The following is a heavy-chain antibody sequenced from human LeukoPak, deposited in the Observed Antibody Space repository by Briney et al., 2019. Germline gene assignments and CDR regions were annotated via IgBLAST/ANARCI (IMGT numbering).Heavy chain of an antibody. Sequence: GGSLRLSCAASGFTFSSYAMSWVRQAPGKGLEWVSAISGSGGSTYYADSVKGRFTISRDSSKNTLYLQMNSLRAEDTAVYYCAKVSDYGDYGFLYNWFDPWGQGTLVTVSS. CDR2: ISGSGGST. V-gene: IGHV3-23*01. D-gene: IGHD4-17*01. CDR3: AKVSDYGDYGFLYNWFDP. CDR1: GFTFSSYA. J-gene: IGHJ5*02.